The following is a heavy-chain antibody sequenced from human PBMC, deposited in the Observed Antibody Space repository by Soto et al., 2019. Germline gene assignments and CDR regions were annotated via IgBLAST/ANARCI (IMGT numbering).Heavy chain of an antibody. CDR1: GDSVSSNSVA. CDR2: TYYRSKWYN. J-gene: IGHJ5*02. Sequence: PSQTLSLTCAISGDSVSSNSVAWNWIRQSPSRGLEWLGRTYYRSKWYNDYAVSVKRRITINPDTSKNQFSLQLNSVTPEDTAVYYCARVTWGAQISWFDPWGQGTLVTVSS. D-gene: IGHD3-16*01. V-gene: IGHV6-1*01. CDR3: ARVTWGAQISWFDP.